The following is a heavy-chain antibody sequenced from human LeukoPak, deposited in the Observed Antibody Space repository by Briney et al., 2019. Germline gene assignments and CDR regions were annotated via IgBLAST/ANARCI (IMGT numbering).Heavy chain of an antibody. D-gene: IGHD3-10*01. CDR2: TYYRSKWYN. CDR1: GGSVSSNSAA. CDR3: AKGPGSGVDYWFDP. V-gene: IGHV6-1*01. Sequence: SQTLSLTCAIYGGSVSSNSAAWNWIRQSPSRGLEGLGKTYYRSKWYNEYAVSVKSRITINRDTSKNQFFLQPNSVTPEDTAVYFCAKGPGSGVDYWFDPWGQGTLVSV. J-gene: IGHJ5*02.